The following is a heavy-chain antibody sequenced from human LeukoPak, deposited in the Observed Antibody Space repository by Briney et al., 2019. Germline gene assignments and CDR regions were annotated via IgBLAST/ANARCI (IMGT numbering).Heavy chain of an antibody. CDR3: AREIRGYYYLDV. CDR1: GYSFTSYD. Sequence: ASVKVSCKASGYSFTSYDIDWVRQAAGQGLEWTEWMNPTSGNTVYAQKFQGRVSMTRDTSMTTAYMELFSLKPEDTALYFCAREIRGYYYLDVWGTGTTVTVSS. V-gene: IGHV1-8*01. CDR2: MNPTSGNT. J-gene: IGHJ6*03.